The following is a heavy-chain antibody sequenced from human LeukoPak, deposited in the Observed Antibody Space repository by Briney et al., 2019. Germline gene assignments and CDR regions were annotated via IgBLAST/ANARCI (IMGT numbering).Heavy chain of an antibody. CDR1: GYTFTGYY. J-gene: IGHJ4*02. D-gene: IGHD3-10*01. CDR3: ARGAGWFGELSTDY. CDR2: INPNSGGT. V-gene: IGHV1-2*02. Sequence: GASVKVSCKASGYTFTGYYMHWVRQAPGQGLEWMGWINPNSGGTNYAQKFQGRVTMTRDTSISTAYMELSRLRSDDTAVYYCARGAGWFGELSTDYWGQGTLVTVSS.